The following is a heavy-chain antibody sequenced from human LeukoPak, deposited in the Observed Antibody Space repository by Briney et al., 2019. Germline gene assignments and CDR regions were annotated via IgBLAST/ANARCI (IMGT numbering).Heavy chain of an antibody. Sequence: GGSLRLSCAASGFTVSSNYMNWVRQAPGKGLEWVSVIHSGGSTYYADSVRGRFAISRDNSKNTLYLQMNSLSAEDTAVYYCARDLFGWSPVPPDSFDIWGQGTVVTVSS. CDR1: GFTVSSNY. V-gene: IGHV3-66*01. CDR3: ARDLFGWSPVPPDSFDI. J-gene: IGHJ3*02. CDR2: IHSGGST. D-gene: IGHD6-19*01.